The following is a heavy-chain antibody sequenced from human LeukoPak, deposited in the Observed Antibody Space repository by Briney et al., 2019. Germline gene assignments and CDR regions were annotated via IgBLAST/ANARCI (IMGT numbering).Heavy chain of an antibody. CDR1: GFTFSDYY. J-gene: IGHJ4*02. Sequence: GGSLRLSCAASGFTFSDYYMSWIRQAPGKGLEWVSYISSGSTIYYADSVKGRFTISRDNAKNSLYLQMNSLRAEDTAVYYCARVDCGGDCSWGPYFDYWGQGTLVTVSS. CDR3: ARVDCGGDCSWGPYFDY. V-gene: IGHV3-11*01. CDR2: ISSGSTI. D-gene: IGHD2-21*02.